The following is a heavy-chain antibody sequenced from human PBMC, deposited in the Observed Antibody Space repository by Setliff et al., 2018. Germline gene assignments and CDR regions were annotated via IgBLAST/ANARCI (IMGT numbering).Heavy chain of an antibody. Sequence: SETLSLTCTVSGGSISSHYWSWIRQPPGKGLEWIGYIYYSGSTNYNPSLKSRVTISVDTSKNQFSLKLSSVTAADTAVYYCASGVPNYDFWSGYYTGSYWFDPWGQGTLVTISS. V-gene: IGHV4-59*11. CDR3: ASGVPNYDFWSGYYTGSYWFDP. J-gene: IGHJ5*02. D-gene: IGHD3-3*01. CDR2: IYYSGST. CDR1: GGSISSHY.